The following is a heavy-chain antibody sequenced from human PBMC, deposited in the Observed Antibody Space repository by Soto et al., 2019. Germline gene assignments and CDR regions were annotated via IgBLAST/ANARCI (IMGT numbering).Heavy chain of an antibody. D-gene: IGHD2-15*01. J-gene: IGHJ4*02. CDR1: GGSFIGYY. Sequence: PSETLSLTCAVYGGSFIGYYCIWSRHPPCKGLEWIGEINHSGSTNYNPSLKSRVTISVDTSKNQFSLKLSSVTAADTAVYYCAGASSRVSSVVAAYWGQGTLVTVSS. CDR2: INHSGST. V-gene: IGHV4-34*01. CDR3: AGASSRVSSVVAAY.